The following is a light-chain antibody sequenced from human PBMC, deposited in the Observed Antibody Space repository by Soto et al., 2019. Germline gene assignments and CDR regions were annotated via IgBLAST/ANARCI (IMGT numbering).Light chain of an antibody. CDR2: AAS. J-gene: IGKJ4*01. V-gene: IGKV1-33*01. CDR3: QQYDNLPLT. Sequence: DIQMTQSPSSLSASVGDRVTITFRASQSISSYLNWYQQKPGKAPKLLIYAASSLQSGVPSRFSGSGSGTDFTFTINSLQPEDIATYYCQQYDNLPLTFGGGTKVDIK. CDR1: QSISSY.